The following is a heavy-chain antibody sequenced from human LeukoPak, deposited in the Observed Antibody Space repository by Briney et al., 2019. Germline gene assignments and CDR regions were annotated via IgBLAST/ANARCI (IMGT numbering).Heavy chain of an antibody. V-gene: IGHV4-39*01. Sequence: SETLSLTCTVSDGSISSSSYYWGWIRQPPGKGLAWIGSFYYSGSTYYNPSLESRLTISVDTSKNQFSLKLSSVTAADTAVYYCARHADMGQVVRAFDIWGQGRMVTVSS. J-gene: IGHJ3*02. CDR2: FYYSGST. CDR3: ARHADMGQVVRAFDI. CDR1: DGSISSSSYY. D-gene: IGHD6-6*01.